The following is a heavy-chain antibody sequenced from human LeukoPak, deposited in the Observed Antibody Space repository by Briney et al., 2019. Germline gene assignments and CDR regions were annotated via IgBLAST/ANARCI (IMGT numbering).Heavy chain of an antibody. V-gene: IGHV3-74*01. CDR2: INSDGSST. Sequence: GGSLRLSCAASGFTLSSNWMYWVRQAPGKGLVWVSRINSDGSSTSYADSVKGRFTISRDNVKNTLYLQMNSLRAEDTAVYYCARDHTLGAFDIWGQGTMVTVSS. CDR1: GFTLSSNW. J-gene: IGHJ3*02. D-gene: IGHD7-27*01. CDR3: ARDHTLGAFDI.